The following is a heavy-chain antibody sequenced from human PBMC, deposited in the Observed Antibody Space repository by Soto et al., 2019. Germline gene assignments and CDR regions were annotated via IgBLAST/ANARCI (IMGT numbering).Heavy chain of an antibody. CDR2: ISYDGNDE. D-gene: IGHD3-10*01. V-gene: IGHV3-30-3*01. CDR1: GFTFSDFP. CDR3: ARDMRHDYASGRLDY. J-gene: IGHJ4*02. Sequence: SLRLSCVACGFTFSDFPLHWVRRAPGQGLEWVAVISYDGNDESYSDSVKGRFTISRDDSKTTVYLQMNSLRADDMAVYHCARDMRHDYASGRLDYLVQRTLVTVSS.